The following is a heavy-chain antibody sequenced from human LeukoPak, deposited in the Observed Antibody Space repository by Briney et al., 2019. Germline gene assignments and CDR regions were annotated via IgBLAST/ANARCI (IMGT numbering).Heavy chain of an antibody. J-gene: IGHJ3*02. D-gene: IGHD1-7*01. Sequence: ASVKVSCKASGGTFSSYAISWVRQAPGQGLEWMGGIIPIFGTANYAQKFQGRVTITADESTSTAYMELSSLRSEDTAVYYCAREELELLLAFDIWGQGTMVTVSS. CDR1: GGTFSSYA. V-gene: IGHV1-69*01. CDR3: AREELELLLAFDI. CDR2: IIPIFGTA.